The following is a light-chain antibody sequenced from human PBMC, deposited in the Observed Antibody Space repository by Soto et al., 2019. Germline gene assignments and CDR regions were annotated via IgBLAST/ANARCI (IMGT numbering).Light chain of an antibody. V-gene: IGLV1-40*01. J-gene: IGLJ1*01. Sequence: QSVLTQPPSVSGAPGQRITISCTGNSSNIGTGYDVHWYQQLPRTAPKLLIYGSNNRPSGVPDRFSGSKSGTSGSLAITGLQAEDEADYYCSSYTSTRTYVFGTGTKVTVL. CDR1: SSNIGTGYD. CDR2: GSN. CDR3: SSYTSTRTYV.